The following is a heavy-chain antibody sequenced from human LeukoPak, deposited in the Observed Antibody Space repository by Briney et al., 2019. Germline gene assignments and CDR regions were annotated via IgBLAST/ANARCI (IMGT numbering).Heavy chain of an antibody. Sequence: GGPLRLSCAASGFTFSSYAMSWVRQAPGKGLEWVSAISGSGGSTYYADSVKGRFTISRDNSKNTLYLQMNSLRAEDTAVYYCARDPVGPTIFFDYWGQGTLVTVSS. CDR2: ISGSGGST. J-gene: IGHJ4*02. CDR3: ARDPVGPTIFFDY. V-gene: IGHV3-23*01. CDR1: GFTFSSYA. D-gene: IGHD1-26*01.